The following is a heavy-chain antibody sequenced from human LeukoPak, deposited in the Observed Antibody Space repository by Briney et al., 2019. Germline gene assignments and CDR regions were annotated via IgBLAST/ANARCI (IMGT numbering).Heavy chain of an antibody. D-gene: IGHD3-10*01. CDR2: IYHSGST. CDR1: GGSISSSNW. CDR3: ARKDYYGSGSYLY. V-gene: IGHV4-4*02. J-gene: IGHJ4*01. Sequence: SETLSLTCAVSGGSISSSNWWSWIRQPPGKGLEWIGEIYHSGSTNYNPSLKSRVTISVDKSKNQFSLKLSSVTAADTAVYYCARKDYYGSGSYLYWAHGTLVTVSS.